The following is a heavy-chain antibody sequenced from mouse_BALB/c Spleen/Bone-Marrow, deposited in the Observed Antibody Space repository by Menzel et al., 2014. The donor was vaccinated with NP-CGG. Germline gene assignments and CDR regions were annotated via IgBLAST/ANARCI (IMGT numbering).Heavy chain of an antibody. J-gene: IGHJ4*01. CDR1: GHTFSTYW. V-gene: IGHV1-7*01. Sequence: CGAELAKPGASVKMSCKASGHTFSTYWMHWVKQRPGQGLEWIGYINPSIGYADYVQKFKDKATLTADNSSSIVYMQLSSLTSEDSAIYYCAMITFTMDYWGQGTSVTVSS. CDR2: INPSIGYA. D-gene: IGHD2-4*01. CDR3: AMITFTMDY.